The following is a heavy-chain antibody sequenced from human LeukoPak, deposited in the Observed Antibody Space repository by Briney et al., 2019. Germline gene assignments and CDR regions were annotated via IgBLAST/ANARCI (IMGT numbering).Heavy chain of an antibody. Sequence: GGSLRLSCAASGFTFSSYVMSWVRQAPGKGLEWVANIKQDGSEKQYVDSVKGRFAISRDNAKKSLYLQINTLRAEDTAVYYCVRGPHIAATSYWGQGTLVTVSS. CDR3: VRGPHIAATSY. V-gene: IGHV3-7*03. D-gene: IGHD6-25*01. CDR2: IKQDGSEK. CDR1: GFTFSSYV. J-gene: IGHJ4*02.